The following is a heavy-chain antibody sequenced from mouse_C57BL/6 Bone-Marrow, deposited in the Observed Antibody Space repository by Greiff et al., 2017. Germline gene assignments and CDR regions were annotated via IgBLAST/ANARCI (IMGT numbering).Heavy chain of an antibody. D-gene: IGHD4-1*01. CDR1: GYTFTGYW. V-gene: IGHV1-9*01. Sequence: VKLQESGAELMKPGASVKLSCKSTGYTFTGYWIEWVKQRPGHGLEWIGEILPGSGSTNYNEKFKGKATFTADTSSNTAYMQLSSLTTEDSAIYYCAREEGEYGGNWAWFAYWGQGTLVTVSA. CDR2: ILPGSGST. CDR3: AREEGEYGGNWAWFAY. J-gene: IGHJ3*01.